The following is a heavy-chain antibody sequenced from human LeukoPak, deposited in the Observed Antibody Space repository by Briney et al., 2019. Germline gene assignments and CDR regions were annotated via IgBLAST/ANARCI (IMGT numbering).Heavy chain of an antibody. CDR2: ISRSGSPI. V-gene: IGHV3-48*03. J-gene: IGHJ4*02. CDR1: GFTLSNYE. Sequence: GGSLRLSCAASGFTLSNYEMNWVRQAPGKGLEWLSYISRSGSPIYYADSVKGRFTISRDNAKNSLNLQMNSLRAEDTAVYYCARDLVYWGQGTLVTVSS. D-gene: IGHD6-6*01. CDR3: ARDLVY.